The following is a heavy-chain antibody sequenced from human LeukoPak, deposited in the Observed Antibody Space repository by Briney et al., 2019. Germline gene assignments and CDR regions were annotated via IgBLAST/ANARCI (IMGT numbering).Heavy chain of an antibody. Sequence: ASVKVSCKASGYTFTSYDINWVRQATGQGLEWMGWMNPNSGNTGYAQKFQGRVTITRNTSISTAYMELSSLRSEDTAVYYCARVSPYTRWFDPWGQGTLVTVSS. V-gene: IGHV1-8*03. J-gene: IGHJ5*02. D-gene: IGHD1-14*01. CDR2: MNPNSGNT. CDR3: ARVSPYTRWFDP. CDR1: GYTFTSYD.